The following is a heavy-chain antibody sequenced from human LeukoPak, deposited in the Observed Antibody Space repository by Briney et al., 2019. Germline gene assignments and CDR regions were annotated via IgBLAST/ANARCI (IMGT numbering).Heavy chain of an antibody. CDR2: IRYDGSTK. CDR1: GFTFNSYS. D-gene: IGHD4-17*01. Sequence: PGRSLRLSCAASGFTFNSYSMHWVRQAPGKGLEWVAFIRYDGSTKDYTESVEGRFTISRDNSKNTLWLQMNSLRPEDTAMYFCARDFNIYGNYGRDALDVWGQGTMVIVSS. J-gene: IGHJ3*01. CDR3: ARDFNIYGNYGRDALDV. V-gene: IGHV3-30-3*01.